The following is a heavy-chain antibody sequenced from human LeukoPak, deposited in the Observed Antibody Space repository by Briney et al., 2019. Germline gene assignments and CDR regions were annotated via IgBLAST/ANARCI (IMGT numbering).Heavy chain of an antibody. J-gene: IGHJ4*02. Sequence: PSETLSLTCLVPGGSFSTSYYWNWIRQPAGKELEWIGRIYASGSTNFNPSLNSRVTMSVDTSKKQFSLRLSSVTAADTAIYYCARDPVGWGFFDQWGQGNLVTVSP. CDR2: IYASGST. CDR3: ARDPVGWGFFDQ. CDR1: GGSFSTSYY. D-gene: IGHD3-16*01. V-gene: IGHV4-4*07.